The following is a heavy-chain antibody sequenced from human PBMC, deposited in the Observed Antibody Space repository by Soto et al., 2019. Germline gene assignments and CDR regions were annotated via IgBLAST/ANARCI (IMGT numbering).Heavy chain of an antibody. CDR1: GGTFSSYA. J-gene: IGHJ6*02. CDR2: IIPIFGTA. CDR3: ARVKYYYGSGSPRPQKNYYSYGMDV. D-gene: IGHD3-10*01. Sequence: QVQLVQSGAEVKKPGSSVKVSCKASGGTFSSYAISWVRQAPGQGLEWMGGIIPIFGTANYAQKFQGRVTITADKSTSTAYMELSSLRAEDTAVYYCARVKYYYGSGSPRPQKNYYSYGMDVWGQGTTVTVSS. V-gene: IGHV1-69*06.